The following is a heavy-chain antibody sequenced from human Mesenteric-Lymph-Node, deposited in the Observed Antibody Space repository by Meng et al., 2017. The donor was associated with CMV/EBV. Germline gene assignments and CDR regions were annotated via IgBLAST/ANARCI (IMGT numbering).Heavy chain of an antibody. V-gene: IGHV3-30*04. D-gene: IGHD5-18*01. Sequence: GESLKISCAASGFMSSSYAMQWVRQAPGKGPEWVAAISYDGSSKYYADSVKGRFTISRDNSENTLYVQMNSLKAEDTAVYYCARPTLYSYGFRTNHYYYMDVWGQGTTVTVSS. CDR3: ARPTLYSYGFRTNHYYYMDV. CDR1: GFMSSSYA. J-gene: IGHJ6*02. CDR2: ISYDGSSK.